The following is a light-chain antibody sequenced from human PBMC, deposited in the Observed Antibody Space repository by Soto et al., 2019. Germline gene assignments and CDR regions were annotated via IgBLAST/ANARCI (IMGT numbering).Light chain of an antibody. Sequence: QTVVTQEPSFSVSPGRTVTLACGLSSGSVSTSYYPSWYQQTPGQAPRTLIYNTNTRSSGVPDRFSGSILGNKAALTITGATADDESDYYCVLYMGSGISVFGGGTKLTVL. J-gene: IGLJ3*02. CDR1: SGSVSTSYY. V-gene: IGLV8-61*01. CDR3: VLYMGSGISV. CDR2: NTN.